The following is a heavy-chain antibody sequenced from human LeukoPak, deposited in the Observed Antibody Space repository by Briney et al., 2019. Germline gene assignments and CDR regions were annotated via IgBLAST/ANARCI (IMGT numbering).Heavy chain of an antibody. CDR2: INHSGST. D-gene: IGHD3-3*01. CDR3: ARWSLLRFLEWLAFSAFDI. Sequence: SETLSLTCTVSGGSISSSSYYWGWIRQPPGKGLEWIGEINHSGSTNYNPSLKSRVTISVDTSKNQFSLKLSSVTAADTAVYYCARWSLLRFLEWLAFSAFDIWGQGTMVTVSS. V-gene: IGHV4-39*07. CDR1: GGSISSSSYY. J-gene: IGHJ3*02.